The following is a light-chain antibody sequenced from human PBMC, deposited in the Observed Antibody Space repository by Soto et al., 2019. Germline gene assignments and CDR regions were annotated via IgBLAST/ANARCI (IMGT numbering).Light chain of an antibody. Sequence: QSALTQPASVSGSPGQSITISCTGTRSNVGKYNRVSWYQQHPGKAPKVMISETSERPSGISDRFSGSKSGNTASLTISGLQAEDEAHYFCCSHADGGTFVFGTGTKVTVL. CDR1: RSNVGKYNR. CDR2: ETS. CDR3: CSHADGGTFV. V-gene: IGLV2-23*01. J-gene: IGLJ1*01.